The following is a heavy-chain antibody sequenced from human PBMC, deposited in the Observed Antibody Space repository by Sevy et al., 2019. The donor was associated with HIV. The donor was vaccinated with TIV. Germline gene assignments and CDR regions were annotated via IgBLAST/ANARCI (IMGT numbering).Heavy chain of an antibody. CDR3: AGGDTTMITDLDY. V-gene: IGHV3-23*01. J-gene: IGHJ4*02. CDR2: VTSDGTT. Sequence: GESLKISCAASGLTLTTTGMSWVRQAPGKGLEWVAGVTSDGTTYYADSVRDRFTVSRDNSKNTLYVQLNSLRADDTAVFYCAGGDTTMITDLDYWGQGTLVTVSS. CDR1: GLTLTTTG. D-gene: IGHD3-16*01.